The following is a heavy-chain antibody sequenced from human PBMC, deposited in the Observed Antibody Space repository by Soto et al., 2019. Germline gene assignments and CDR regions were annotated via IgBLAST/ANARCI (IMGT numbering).Heavy chain of an antibody. Sequence: ASVKVSCKASGYTFTGYYMHWVRQAPGQGLEWMGWVNPNSGGTNYAQKFQGRVTMTRDTSISAAYMDLSRLRSDDTDVYYCARAIAAAGPPIEYWGQGTMVTVSS. CDR2: VNPNSGGT. J-gene: IGHJ4*02. CDR3: ARAIAAAGPPIEY. V-gene: IGHV1-2*02. D-gene: IGHD6-13*01. CDR1: GYTFTGYY.